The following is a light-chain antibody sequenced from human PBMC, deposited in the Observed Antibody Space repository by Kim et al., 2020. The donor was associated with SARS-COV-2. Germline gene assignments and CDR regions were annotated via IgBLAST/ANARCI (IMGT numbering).Light chain of an antibody. Sequence: GPRGESAPLSCRASQSVSSYVAWYQQTPGQAPMLLIYGASTRATGIPARFSGSGSGTEFTLTISSLQSEDFAVYYCQQYNNWPLTFGGGTKVDIK. J-gene: IGKJ4*01. CDR1: QSVSSY. CDR2: GAS. CDR3: QQYNNWPLT. V-gene: IGKV3-15*01.